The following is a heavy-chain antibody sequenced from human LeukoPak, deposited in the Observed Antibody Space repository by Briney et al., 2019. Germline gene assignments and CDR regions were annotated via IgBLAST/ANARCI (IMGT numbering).Heavy chain of an antibody. J-gene: IGHJ3*02. D-gene: IGHD1-1*01. CDR3: AAPAGMTAFDI. CDR1: SGSISSDSYY. V-gene: IGHV4-61*02. Sequence: SSETLSLTCTVSSGSISSDSYYWSWIRQPAGKGLEWIGRIYNSGTTNYNSSLKSRVTISIDTSKNQFSPKLSSVTAADTAVYYCAAPAGMTAFDIWGQGTMVTVSS. CDR2: IYNSGTT.